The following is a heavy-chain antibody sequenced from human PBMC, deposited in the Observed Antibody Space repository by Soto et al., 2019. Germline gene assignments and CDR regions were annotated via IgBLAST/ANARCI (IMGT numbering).Heavy chain of an antibody. D-gene: IGHD3-9*01. CDR2: ISGDGVTT. V-gene: IGHV3-74*01. Sequence: EVQLVESGGDLVQRGGSLRLSCAASGFPFSSYWMHWVRHTPGKGLDWVARISGDGVTTYYPNSVTDRFTVPRDNAKNTLFLQLRSLRAEDTAVYYCAREYYGLLTGYYTDYWGQGTLVSVSS. CDR3: AREYYGLLTGYYTDY. J-gene: IGHJ4*02. CDR1: GFPFSSYW.